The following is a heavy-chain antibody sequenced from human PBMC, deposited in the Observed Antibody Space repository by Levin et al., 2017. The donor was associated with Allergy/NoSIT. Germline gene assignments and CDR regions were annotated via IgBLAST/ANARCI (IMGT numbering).Heavy chain of an antibody. CDR1: GFTFGTYA. CDR3: AKSVTKRQADAFDI. J-gene: IGHJ3*02. CDR2: ISGSGGST. D-gene: IGHD4-17*01. Sequence: GESLKISCAASGFTFGTYAMSWVRQAPGKGLEWVSAISGSGGSTYYADSVKGRFTISRDNSKNTLYLQMNSLRAEDTAVYYCAKSVTKRQADAFDIWGQGTMVTVSS. V-gene: IGHV3-23*01.